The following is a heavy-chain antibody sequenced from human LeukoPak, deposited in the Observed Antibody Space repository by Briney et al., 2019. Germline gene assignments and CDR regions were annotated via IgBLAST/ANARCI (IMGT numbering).Heavy chain of an antibody. CDR1: GYTFTSYD. V-gene: IGHV1-8*01. J-gene: IGHJ6*03. D-gene: IGHD1-26*01. Sequence: GAPVRVSCKASGYTFTSYDINWVRQATGQGREWMGWMYPNSGNTGYAQKFQCRVTMTRNTSISTANMKLSSLRSEGTAVYYCARGRRPSGYYYYMDVWGKGTTVTVSS. CDR2: MYPNSGNT. CDR3: ARGRRPSGYYYYMDV.